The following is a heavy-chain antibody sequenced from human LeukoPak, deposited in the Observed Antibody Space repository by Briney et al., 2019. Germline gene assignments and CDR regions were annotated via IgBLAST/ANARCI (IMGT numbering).Heavy chain of an antibody. J-gene: IGHJ4*02. D-gene: IGHD3-10*01. CDR3: ARYNYYGSGSYYYFDY. CDR1: GGSISSSDYY. Sequence: PSETLSLTCTASGGSISSSDYYWSWIRQPPGKGLEWIGYIYYSGITYYNPSLQSRVTISVDTSKNRFSLKLSSVTAADTAVYYCARYNYYGSGSYYYFDYWGQGTLVTVSS. CDR2: IYYSGIT. V-gene: IGHV4-30-4*01.